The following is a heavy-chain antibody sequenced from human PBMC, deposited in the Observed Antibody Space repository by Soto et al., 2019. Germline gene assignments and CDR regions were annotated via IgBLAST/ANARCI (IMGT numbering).Heavy chain of an antibody. V-gene: IGHV4-59*01. J-gene: IGHJ4*02. D-gene: IGHD3-16*01. CDR1: GDSISTYY. Sequence: SETLSPTCTVSGDSISTYYWTWIRQPPGKGLEWIGYIYNSATTKYNPSLKSRVTISVDTSKNQFSLKLSSVTTADTAVYYCARGRFDFIWGTPAPYLDYWGQGALVTVSS. CDR2: IYNSATT. CDR3: ARGRFDFIWGTPAPYLDY.